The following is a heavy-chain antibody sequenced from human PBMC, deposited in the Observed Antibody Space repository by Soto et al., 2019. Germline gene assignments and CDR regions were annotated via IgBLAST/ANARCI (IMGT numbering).Heavy chain of an antibody. CDR3: ARKWWGSGSYNWFDP. J-gene: IGHJ5*02. Sequence: SEPLSLTCAVYGGSFSGYYWSWIRQPPGKGLEWIGEINHSGSTNYNPSLKSRVTISVDTSKNQFSLKLSSVTAADTAVYYCARKWWGSGSYNWFDPWGQGTLVTVSS. CDR2: INHSGST. CDR1: GGSFSGYY. D-gene: IGHD3-10*01. V-gene: IGHV4-34*01.